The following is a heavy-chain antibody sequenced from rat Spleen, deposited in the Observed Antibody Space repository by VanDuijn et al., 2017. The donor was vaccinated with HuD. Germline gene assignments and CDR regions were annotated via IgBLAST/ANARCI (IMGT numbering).Heavy chain of an antibody. V-gene: IGHV5-20*01. CDR1: GFTFSDYY. CDR3: TRGGNYDFDY. J-gene: IGHJ2*01. CDR2: ISYDGGST. D-gene: IGHD1-10*01. Sequence: EVQLVESGGGLVQPGRSLKLSCAASGFTFSDYYMAWVRQAPTKGLEWVASISYDGGSTYYRDSMKGRFTISRDNAKSTLYLQMDSLRSEDTATYYCTRGGNYDFDYWGQGVVVTVSS.